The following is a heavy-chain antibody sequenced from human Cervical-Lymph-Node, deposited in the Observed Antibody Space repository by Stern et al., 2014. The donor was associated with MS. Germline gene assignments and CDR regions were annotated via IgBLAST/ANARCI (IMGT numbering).Heavy chain of an antibody. Sequence: VQLVQSGAEVEKPGASVKVSCKASGYSFTGYYIHWVRQAPGQGLEWMGWIHPNSGATDYPQKFQGRVTMTRDTSITTAYMELSRLRSDDTAVYYCARDTPRGYSYGHYYFHYWGQGTLVTVSP. CDR2: IHPNSGAT. J-gene: IGHJ4*02. V-gene: IGHV1-2*02. CDR1: GYSFTGYY. D-gene: IGHD5-18*01. CDR3: ARDTPRGYSYGHYYFHY.